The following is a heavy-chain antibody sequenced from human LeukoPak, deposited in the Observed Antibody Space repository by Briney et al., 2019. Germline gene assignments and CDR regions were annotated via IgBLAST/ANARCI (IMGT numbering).Heavy chain of an antibody. Sequence: PSETLSLTCTVSGGSISSGGYYWSWIRQHPGKGLEWIGRIYTSGSTNYNPSLKSRVTISVDTSKNQFSLKLSSVTAADTAVYYCARTRFLEWLNWFDPWGQGTLVTVSS. V-gene: IGHV4-61*02. CDR3: ARTRFLEWLNWFDP. CDR1: GGSISSGGYY. J-gene: IGHJ5*02. D-gene: IGHD3-3*01. CDR2: IYTSGST.